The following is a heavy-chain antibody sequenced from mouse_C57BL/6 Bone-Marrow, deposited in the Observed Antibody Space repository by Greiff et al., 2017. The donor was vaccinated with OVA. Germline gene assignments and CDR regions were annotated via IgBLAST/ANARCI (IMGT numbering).Heavy chain of an antibody. CDR1: GFNIKDDY. J-gene: IGHJ3*01. Sequence: VQLKQSGAELVRPGASVKLSCTASGFNIKDDYKHWVKQRPEQGLEWIGWIDPENGDTEYASKFQGKATITADTSSNTAYLQLSSLTSEDTAVYYCTTLPAYWGQGTLVTVSA. CDR2: IDPENGDT. D-gene: IGHD2-10*01. V-gene: IGHV14-4*01. CDR3: TTLPAY.